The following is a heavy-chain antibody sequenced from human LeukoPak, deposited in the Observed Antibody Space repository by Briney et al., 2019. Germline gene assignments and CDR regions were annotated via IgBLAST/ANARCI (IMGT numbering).Heavy chain of an antibody. CDR1: GFTFSTYA. Sequence: GGPLRLSCAASGFTFSTYAMSWVRQAPGKGLEWVSAISGSGGSTYYADSVKGRFTISRDNSKNTLYLQVNSLRAEDTAVYYCAKDIAVTGPGDYFDYWGQGTLVTVSS. D-gene: IGHD6-19*01. CDR2: ISGSGGST. J-gene: IGHJ4*02. V-gene: IGHV3-23*01. CDR3: AKDIAVTGPGDYFDY.